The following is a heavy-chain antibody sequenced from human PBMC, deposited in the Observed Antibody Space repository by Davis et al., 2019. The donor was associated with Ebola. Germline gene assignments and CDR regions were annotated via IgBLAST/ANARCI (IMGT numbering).Heavy chain of an antibody. Sequence: GESLKISCTASGFTFGDYAMSWVRQAPGKGLEWVGFIRSKAYGGTTEYAASVKGRFTISRDDSKSIAYLQMNSLKIEDTAVYYCTTKAAEGDYWGQGTLVTVSS. J-gene: IGHJ4*02. V-gene: IGHV3-49*04. CDR3: TTKAAEGDY. CDR2: IRSKAYGGTT. D-gene: IGHD6-25*01. CDR1: GFTFGDYA.